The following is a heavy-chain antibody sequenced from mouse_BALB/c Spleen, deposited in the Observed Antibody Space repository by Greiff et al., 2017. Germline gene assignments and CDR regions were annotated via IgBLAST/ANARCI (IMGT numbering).Heavy chain of an antibody. V-gene: IGHV3-6*02. J-gene: IGHJ4*01. Sequence: DVQLQESGPGLVKPSQSLSLTCSVTGYSITSGYYWNWIRQFPGNKLEWMGYISYDGSNNYNPSLKNRISITRDTSKNQFFLKLNSVTTEDTATYYCASGSRPRLLREPPMDYWGQGTSVTVSS. CDR1: GYSITSGYY. CDR2: ISYDGSN. CDR3: ASGSRPRLLREPPMDY. D-gene: IGHD1-1*01.